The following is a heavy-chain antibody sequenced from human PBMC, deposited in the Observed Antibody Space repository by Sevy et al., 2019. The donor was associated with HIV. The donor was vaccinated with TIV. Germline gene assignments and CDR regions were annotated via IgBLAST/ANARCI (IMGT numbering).Heavy chain of an antibody. V-gene: IGHV4-39*01. D-gene: IGHD3-3*01. CDR2: VYYTGTT. CDR1: GDNISSNNYY. Sequence: SETLSLTCAVSGDNISSNNYYWGGIRQSPGKGREWIGIVYYTGTTYYNPSLKSRVTISVDTSKSQFSLRLSSVTAADTAVYFCAGSYYNFWNGYYNPFDSWGQGTLVTVSS. CDR3: AGSYYNFWNGYYNPFDS. J-gene: IGHJ4*02.